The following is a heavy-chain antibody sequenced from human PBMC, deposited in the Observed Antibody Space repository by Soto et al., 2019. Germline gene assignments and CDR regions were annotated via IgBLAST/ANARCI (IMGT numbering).Heavy chain of an antibody. CDR3: AKDTGPDIVARTAFDY. CDR2: ISLNSGSI. J-gene: IGHJ4*02. V-gene: IGHV3-9*01. CDR1: GFTFDDYA. D-gene: IGHD5-12*01. Sequence: EVQLVESGGGLVQPGRPLRLSCAASGFTFDDYAMNWVRQAPGKGLEWVSGISLNSGSIGYADSVKGRFTISRDNAKNSLYLQMNSLRAEDTALYYCAKDTGPDIVARTAFDYWGQGTLVTVSS.